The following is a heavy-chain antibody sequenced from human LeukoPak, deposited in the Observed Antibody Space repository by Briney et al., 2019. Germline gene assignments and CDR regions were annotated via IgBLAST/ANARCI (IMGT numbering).Heavy chain of an antibody. CDR1: GFTFSSYW. CDR3: ARVHRNLRGSLGWGGYYYYYMDV. J-gene: IGHJ6*03. V-gene: IGHV3-7*01. CDR2: IKQDGSEK. Sequence: GGSLRLSCAASGFTFSSYWMSWVRQAPGKGLEWVANIKQDGSEKYYVDSVKGRFTISRDNAKNSLYLQMNSLRAEDTAVYYCARVHRNLRGSLGWGGYYYYYMDVWGKGTTVTVSS. D-gene: IGHD3-16*01.